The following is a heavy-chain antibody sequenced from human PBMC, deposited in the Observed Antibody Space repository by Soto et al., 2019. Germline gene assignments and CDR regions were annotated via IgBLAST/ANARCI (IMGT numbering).Heavy chain of an antibody. J-gene: IGHJ5*02. CDR1: GGFVSGDYY. CDR3: ARHVARSSSWNWFDP. D-gene: IGHD6-13*01. Sequence: SSETLSLTCTVSGGFVSGDYYWNWIRQPPGKGLEWIGYVFSNGNTKYNSSLESRVTRSVDTSKNQFSLKLSSVTAADTAVYYCARHVARSSSWNWFDPWGQGTLVTVSS. V-gene: IGHV4-59*08. CDR2: VFSNGNT.